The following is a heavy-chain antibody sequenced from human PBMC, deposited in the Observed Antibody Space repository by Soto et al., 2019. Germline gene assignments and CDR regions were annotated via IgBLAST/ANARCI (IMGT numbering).Heavy chain of an antibody. Sequence: QVQLVQSGAEVKKPGSSVKVSCKASGGTFSSYAISWVRQAPGQGLEWMGGIIPIFGTANYAQKFQGRGTITANESTSLAGTELPSLRSEGTAVYYCSRDQSYGRGWFDPLGQGTLVTVSS. V-gene: IGHV1-69*01. D-gene: IGHD5-18*01. CDR3: SRDQSYGRGWFDP. CDR2: IIPIFGTA. CDR1: GGTFSSYA. J-gene: IGHJ5*02.